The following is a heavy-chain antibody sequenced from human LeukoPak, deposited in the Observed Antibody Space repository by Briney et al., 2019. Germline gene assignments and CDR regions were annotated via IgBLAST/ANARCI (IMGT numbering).Heavy chain of an antibody. CDR3: ARVPSGWKPFDY. CDR1: GFTFSSYW. CDR2: INSDGSST. D-gene: IGHD6-19*01. V-gene: IGHV3-74*01. Sequence: GGSLRLSCAASGFTFSSYWMHWVRQAPGKGLVWVSRINSDGSSTSYADSVKGRFTISRDYAKNTLYLQMNSLRAEDTAVYYCARVPSGWKPFDYWGQGTLVTVSS. J-gene: IGHJ4*02.